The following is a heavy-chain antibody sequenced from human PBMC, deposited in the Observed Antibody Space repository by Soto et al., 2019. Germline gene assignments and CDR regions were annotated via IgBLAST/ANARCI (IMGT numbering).Heavy chain of an antibody. J-gene: IGHJ4*02. V-gene: IGHV3-23*01. D-gene: IGHD6-19*01. Sequence: EVQLLESGGGLVQPGGSLRLSCAASGFTFGSFAMTWVRQAPGKGLEWVSAITATGGGVYFADSVKGRFTTSRDNSNNSLYQQMNSLSAEDTAVYYCAKYPFSSGYYPFDHWGQGTLVTVSS. CDR3: AKYPFSSGYYPFDH. CDR2: ITATGGGV. CDR1: GFTFGSFA.